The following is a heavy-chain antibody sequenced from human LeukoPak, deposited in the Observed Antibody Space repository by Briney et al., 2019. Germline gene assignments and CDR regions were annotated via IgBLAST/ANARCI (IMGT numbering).Heavy chain of an antibody. CDR1: GYTFTSYY. CDR3: AREYSSGWYVDY. Sequence: ASVKVSCKASGYTFTSYYMHWVRQAPGLGLEWMGIINPSGGSTSYAQKFQGRVTMTRDTSTSTVYMELSSLRSEDTAVYYCAREYSSGWYVDYWGQGTLVTVSS. J-gene: IGHJ4*02. CDR2: INPSGGST. D-gene: IGHD6-19*01. V-gene: IGHV1-46*01.